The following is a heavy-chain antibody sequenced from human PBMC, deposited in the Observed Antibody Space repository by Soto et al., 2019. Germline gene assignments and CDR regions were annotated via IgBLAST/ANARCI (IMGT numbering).Heavy chain of an antibody. D-gene: IGHD5-18*01. J-gene: IGHJ5*02. CDR1: GYTFTSYG. CDR2: ISAYNGNT. Sequence: QVQLVQSGAEVKKPGASVKVSCKASGYTFTSYGISWVRQAPGQGLEWMGWISAYNGNTNYAQKLQGRVTMTTDTYTSTAYMEQRSLMCAEKAVYYCAGGGCWSYGYWFDPWGQGTLVTVSS. CDR3: AGGGCWSYGYWFDP. V-gene: IGHV1-18*01.